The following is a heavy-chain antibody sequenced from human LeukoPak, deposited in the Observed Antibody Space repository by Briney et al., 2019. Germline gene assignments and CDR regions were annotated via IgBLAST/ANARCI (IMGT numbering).Heavy chain of an antibody. V-gene: IGHV3-48*02. D-gene: IGHD2-21*01. J-gene: IGHJ6*02. CDR3: ARVRDNYYYYGMDV. CDR2: ISTSGNTI. Sequence: QPGRSLRLSCAASGFTFSSYAMNWVRQAPGKGLEWVSSISTSGNTIYYADSVKGRFTISRDNAKNSLYLQMNSLRDEDTAVYYCARVRDNYYYYGMDVWGQGTTVTVSS. CDR1: GFTFSSYA.